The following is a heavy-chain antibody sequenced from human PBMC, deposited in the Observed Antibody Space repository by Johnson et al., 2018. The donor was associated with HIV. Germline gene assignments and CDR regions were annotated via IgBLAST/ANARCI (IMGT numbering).Heavy chain of an antibody. Sequence: VQLVESGGGVVRPGGSLRLSCAASGFTFDDYGMSWVRQAPGKGLEWVSGINWNGGSTGYADSVKGRFTISRDNAKKSLYLQMNSLRPEDTAVYYCAKESKWESRTPHAFDMWGQGTMVTVSS. CDR1: GFTFDDYG. D-gene: IGHD1-26*01. CDR2: INWNGGST. J-gene: IGHJ3*02. V-gene: IGHV3-20*04. CDR3: AKESKWESRTPHAFDM.